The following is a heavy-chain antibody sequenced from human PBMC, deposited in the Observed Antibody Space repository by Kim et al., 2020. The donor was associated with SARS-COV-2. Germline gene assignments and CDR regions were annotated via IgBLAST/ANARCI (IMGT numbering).Heavy chain of an antibody. D-gene: IGHD3-10*01. J-gene: IGHJ6*02. V-gene: IGHV3-21*01. Sequence: GGSLRLSCAASGFTFSSYSMNWVRQAPGKGLEWVSSISSSSSYIYYADSVKGRFTISRDNAKNSLYLQMNSLRAEDTAVYYCARERRGDYYGSGSSRGYYGMDVWGQGTTVTVSS. CDR3: ARERRGDYYGSGSSRGYYGMDV. CDR2: ISSSSSYI. CDR1: GFTFSSYS.